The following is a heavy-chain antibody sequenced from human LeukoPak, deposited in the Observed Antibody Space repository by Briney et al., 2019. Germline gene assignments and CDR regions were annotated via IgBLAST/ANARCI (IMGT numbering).Heavy chain of an antibody. CDR2: IKRDGSEK. J-gene: IGHJ6*03. V-gene: IGHV3-7*01. D-gene: IGHD3-10*01. CDR1: GFTFSSYW. CDR3: ARVINPTMVRDFYYYYYYMDV. Sequence: GGSLRLSCAASGFTFSSYWMSWVRQAPGKGLEWVANIKRDGSEKYYVDSVKGRFTISRDNAKNSLYLQMNSLRAEDTAVYYCARVINPTMVRDFYYYYYYMDVWGKGTTVTVSS.